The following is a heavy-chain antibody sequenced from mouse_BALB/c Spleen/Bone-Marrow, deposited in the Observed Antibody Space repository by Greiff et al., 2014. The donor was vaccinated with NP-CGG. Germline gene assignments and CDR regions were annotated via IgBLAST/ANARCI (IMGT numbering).Heavy chain of an antibody. CDR1: GYTFTSYW. V-gene: IGHV1-69*02. CDR3: TRRDYAMDY. J-gene: IGHJ4*01. CDR2: IYPSDSYT. Sequence: QVQLKESGAELVRPGASVKLSCKASGYTFTSYWINWVKQRPGQGLEWIGNIYPSDSYTNYNQKFKDKATLTVDKSSSTAYMQLSSTTSGDSAVYYCTRRDYAMDYWGQGTSVTVSS.